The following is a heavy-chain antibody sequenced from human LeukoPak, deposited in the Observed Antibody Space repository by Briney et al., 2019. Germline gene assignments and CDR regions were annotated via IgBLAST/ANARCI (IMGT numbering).Heavy chain of an antibody. V-gene: IGHV4-34*01. J-gene: IGHJ6*03. D-gene: IGHD3-10*01. CDR1: GRSFSGYY. CDR3: ARSGYMDV. CDR2: INHSGST. Sequence: SETLSLTCAVYGRSFSGYYWSWIRQPPGKGLEWIGEINHSGSTNYNPSLKSRVTISVDTSKNQFSLKLSSVTAADTAVYYCARSGYMDVWGKGTTVTVSS.